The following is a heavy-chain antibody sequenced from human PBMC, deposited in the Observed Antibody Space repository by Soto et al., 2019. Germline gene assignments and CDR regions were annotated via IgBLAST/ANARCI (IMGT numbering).Heavy chain of an antibody. Sequence: SETLSLTCTVSGGSISSYYCSWSRQPPGKGLEWIGYIYYSGSTNYNPSLKSRVTISVDTSKNQFSLKLSSVTAADTAVYYCAREQGSGYYFDYWGQGTLVTVSS. V-gene: IGHV4-59*01. J-gene: IGHJ4*02. CDR2: IYYSGST. D-gene: IGHD3-22*01. CDR1: GGSISSYY. CDR3: AREQGSGYYFDY.